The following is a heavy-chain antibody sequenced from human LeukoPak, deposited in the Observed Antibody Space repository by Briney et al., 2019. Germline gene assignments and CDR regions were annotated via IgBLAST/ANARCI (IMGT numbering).Heavy chain of an antibody. J-gene: IGHJ3*02. D-gene: IGHD3-22*01. V-gene: IGHV4-61*02. CDR3: ARGPYSYDSSGAFDI. Sequence: SETQSLTCTVSGDSISSGDYYWCWIRQPAGKGLEWIGRISSSGSTNYNPSLKSRVTISVDTSKNQFSLKLSSVTAADTAVYSCARGPYSYDSSGAFDIWGQGTMVTVSS. CDR2: ISSSGST. CDR1: GDSISSGDYY.